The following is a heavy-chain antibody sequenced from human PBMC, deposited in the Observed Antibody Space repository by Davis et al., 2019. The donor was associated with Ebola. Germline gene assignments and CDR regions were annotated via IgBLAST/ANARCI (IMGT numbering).Heavy chain of an antibody. V-gene: IGHV3-30*02. D-gene: IGHD6-13*01. Sequence: GESLKISCAASGFTFSSYGMHWVRQAPGKGLEWVAVIWYDGSNKYYADSVKGRFTISRDNSKNTLYLQMNSLRAEDTALYYCAKGALGAIAAAGTDYWGQGTLVTVSS. CDR3: AKGALGAIAAAGTDY. CDR1: GFTFSSYG. CDR2: IWYDGSNK. J-gene: IGHJ4*02.